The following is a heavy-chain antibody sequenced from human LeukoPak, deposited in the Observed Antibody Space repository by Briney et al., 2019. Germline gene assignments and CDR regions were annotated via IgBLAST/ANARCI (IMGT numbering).Heavy chain of an antibody. D-gene: IGHD2-2*01. CDR2: INHSGST. V-gene: IGHV4-38-2*02. Sequence: SETLSLTCTVSGYSISSGYNWGWIRQPPGKGLEWIGEINHSGSTNYNPSLRSRVTISVDTSKNQFSLKLSSVTAADTAVYYCARGLGIVVVPAATGVWFDPWGQGTLVTVSS. CDR1: GYSISSGYN. CDR3: ARGLGIVVVPAATGVWFDP. J-gene: IGHJ5*02.